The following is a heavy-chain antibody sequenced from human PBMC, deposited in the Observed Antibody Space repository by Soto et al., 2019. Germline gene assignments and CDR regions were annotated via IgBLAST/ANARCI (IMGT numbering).Heavy chain of an antibody. CDR2: IYYSGST. V-gene: IGHV4-59*01. J-gene: IGHJ4*01. D-gene: IGHD2-15*01. CDR3: ARDDGGPYDH. CDR1: GAPITINY. Sequence: SETLSLTCTVSGAPITINYWSWIRQAPGKGLEWIGYIYYSGSTTYNPSLKSRVTMSADTSKDQFSLKLNSVTAADTAVYYCARDDGGPYDHWGPGIMVTVS.